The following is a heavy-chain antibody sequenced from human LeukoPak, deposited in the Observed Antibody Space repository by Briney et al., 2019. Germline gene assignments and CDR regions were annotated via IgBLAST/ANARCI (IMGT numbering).Heavy chain of an antibody. Sequence: ASVKVSCKASGYTFSDFYIHWVRQAPGQRLEWMGWINPKSGGTNYVQKFQGRVTMTRDTSINTAYMELSSLTSDDTAVYYCARERRWTWNQDFDYWGQGTLVPVSS. J-gene: IGHJ4*02. D-gene: IGHD1-1*01. CDR3: ARERRWTWNQDFDY. CDR1: GYTFSDFY. CDR2: INPKSGGT. V-gene: IGHV1-2*02.